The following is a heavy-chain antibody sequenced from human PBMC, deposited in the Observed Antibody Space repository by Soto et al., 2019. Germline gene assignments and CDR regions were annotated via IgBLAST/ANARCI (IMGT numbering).Heavy chain of an antibody. CDR1: GFSLTTSGMS. Sequence: SGPTLVNPTQTLTLTSSFPGFSLTTSGMSVSWIRHPPGKALEGLAMMVGAEDKYFNASLETRLTVSRDTSGDQVILKMLNMDTVDTATYQCARGTAWAGTDYWGPGTPVTVSS. D-gene: IGHD6-19*01. V-gene: IGHV2-70*01. CDR3: ARGTAWAGTDY. J-gene: IGHJ4*02. CDR2: MVGAEDK.